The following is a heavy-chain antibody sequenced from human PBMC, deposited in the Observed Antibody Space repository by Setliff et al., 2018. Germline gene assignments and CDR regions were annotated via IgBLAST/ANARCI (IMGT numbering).Heavy chain of an antibody. J-gene: IGHJ3*02. CDR3: ARDVFPYHYEGAFDI. CDR2: INPSSGRT. V-gene: IGHV1-46*01. CDR1: GYTFTSHY. D-gene: IGHD3-22*01. Sequence: GASVKVSCKAPGYTFTSHYMHWVRQAPGLGLEWMGTINPSSGRTSYAQKFQGRVTMTRDTSTSTVYMDMSSLRSEDTAVYYCARDVFPYHYEGAFDIWGQGTMVTVS.